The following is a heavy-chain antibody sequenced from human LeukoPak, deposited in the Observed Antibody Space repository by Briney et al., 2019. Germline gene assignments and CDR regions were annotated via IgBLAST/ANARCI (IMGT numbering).Heavy chain of an antibody. D-gene: IGHD4-11*01. V-gene: IGHV3-74*01. J-gene: IGHJ4*02. Sequence: GGSLRLSCAASGFTFGDYWMHWVRQAPGKGLVWVSRIISDGSSASYADSVKGRFTMSRDNAKNTLHLQMNSLRVEDTAVYYCVRDSNYHPDCWGQGTLVTVSS. CDR2: IISDGSSA. CDR3: VRDSNYHPDC. CDR1: GFTFGDYW.